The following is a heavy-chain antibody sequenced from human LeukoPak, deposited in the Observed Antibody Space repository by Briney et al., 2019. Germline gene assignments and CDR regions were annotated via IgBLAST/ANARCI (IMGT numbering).Heavy chain of an antibody. CDR2: VNPNSGGT. V-gene: IGHV1-2*04. D-gene: IGHD1-14*01. CDR3: ARDFSGPSDMVYYYYYGMDV. CDR1: AYTFTDYY. J-gene: IGHJ6*02. Sequence: ASVKVSCKASAYTFTDYYMHWVRQAPGQGLEWMGWVNPNSGGTNYAQKFQGWVTMTRDTSISTAYMELSRLRSDDTAVYYCARDFSGPSDMVYYYYYGMDVWGQGTTVTVSS.